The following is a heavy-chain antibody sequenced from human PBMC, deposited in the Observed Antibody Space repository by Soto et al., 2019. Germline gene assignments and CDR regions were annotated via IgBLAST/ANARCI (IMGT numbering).Heavy chain of an antibody. D-gene: IGHD6-19*01. CDR2: INAGNGNT. Sequence: QVQLVQSGAEEKKPGASVKVSCEASGYTFTGYAMHWVRQAPGQRLEWMGWINAGNGNTKYSQKFQGRVTITRDTSASTAYMDLSSLRSEDTAVYYCARAVAVSADFDFWGQGTLVTVSS. CDR3: ARAVAVSADFDF. CDR1: GYTFTGYA. J-gene: IGHJ4*02. V-gene: IGHV1-3*05.